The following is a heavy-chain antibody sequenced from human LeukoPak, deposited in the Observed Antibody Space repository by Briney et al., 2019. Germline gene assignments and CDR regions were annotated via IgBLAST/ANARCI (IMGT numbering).Heavy chain of an antibody. J-gene: IGHJ4*02. CDR2: TYYRSKWYN. V-gene: IGHV6-1*01. D-gene: IGHD6-19*01. CDR3: AREGSGQWLVQANYFDY. Sequence: SQTLSLTCAISGDSVSSNSAAWSWIRQSPSRGLEWLGRTYYRSKWYNDYAVSVKSRITINPDTSKNQFSLQLNSVTPEDTAVYYCAREGSGQWLVQANYFDYWGQGTLVTVSS. CDR1: GDSVSSNSAA.